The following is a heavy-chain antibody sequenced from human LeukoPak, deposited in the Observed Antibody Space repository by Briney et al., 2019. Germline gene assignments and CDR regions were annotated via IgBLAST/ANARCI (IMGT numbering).Heavy chain of an antibody. J-gene: IGHJ4*02. CDR2: ISGSDGSS. D-gene: IGHD3-16*02. V-gene: IGHV3-23*01. Sequence: GGSLRLSCAASGFTVGNNYMNWVRQAPGKGLEWVSSISGSDGSSHYADFVKGRFTISRDNSKNTLHLQMNSLRAEDTAVYYCAKSLGVGGYTRYKGFDQWGQGTLVTVSS. CDR1: GFTVGNNY. CDR3: AKSLGVGGYTRYKGFDQ.